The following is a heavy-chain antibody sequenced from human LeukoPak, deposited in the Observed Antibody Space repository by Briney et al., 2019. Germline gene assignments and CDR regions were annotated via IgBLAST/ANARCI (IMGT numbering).Heavy chain of an antibody. CDR3: ARGLASAGRLFDY. Sequence: GGSLRLSCAASGFTFSTYWMGWVRQAPGKGLDWVANTNQGGSETYYVDSVKGRFTISRDNAKNSLYLQMNSLRAEDTAVYYCARGLASAGRLFDYWGQGTLVTVSS. CDR2: TNQGGSET. J-gene: IGHJ4*02. V-gene: IGHV3-7*04. D-gene: IGHD6-13*01. CDR1: GFTFSTYW.